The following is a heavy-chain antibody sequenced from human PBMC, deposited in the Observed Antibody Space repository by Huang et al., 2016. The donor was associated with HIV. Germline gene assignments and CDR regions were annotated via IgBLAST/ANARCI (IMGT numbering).Heavy chain of an antibody. CDR1: GGSVSSGSYY. Sequence: QVQLQESGPGLVKPSETLSLTCTVSGGSVSSGSYYWSWIRQPPGKGMEWIGDIYYSGRNNYNPFRKSRVTISVDTSKNQFSLKLSSVTAADTAVYYCARVDLLLGKYGDYEENAFDIWGQGTMVTVSS. J-gene: IGHJ3*02. V-gene: IGHV4-61*01. CDR3: ARVDLLLGKYGDYEENAFDI. D-gene: IGHD4-17*01. CDR2: IYYSGRN.